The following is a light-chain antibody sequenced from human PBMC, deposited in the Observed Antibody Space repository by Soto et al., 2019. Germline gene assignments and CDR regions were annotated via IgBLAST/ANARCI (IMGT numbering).Light chain of an antibody. CDR2: SND. CDR1: SSNIGSNT. CDR3: SVWDDSLNGPV. Sequence: QSVLTQPPSVSGTPGQRVTISCSGSSSNIGSNTVNWYQQLPGAAPKLLIYSNDQRPSGVPDRFFDSKSGTSDSLAISGLQSEDEAVYYCSVWDDSLNGPVFGGGTKLTVL. V-gene: IGLV1-44*01. J-gene: IGLJ3*02.